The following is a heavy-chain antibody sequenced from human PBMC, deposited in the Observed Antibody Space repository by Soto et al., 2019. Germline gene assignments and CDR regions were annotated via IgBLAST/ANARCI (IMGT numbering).Heavy chain of an antibody. CDR2: ISAYNGNR. D-gene: IGHD3-9*01. Sequence: QAQLVQSGSEVKKPGASVKVSGKASGYSFTDFGVNWVRQAPGQRLEWLGWISAYNGNRVYAQSFQGRLTVTTDTTRDTSYLELTNLRSDDTAIYYCARGPDILTGWKFEFWGQGTLVTVSS. CDR3: ARGPDILTGWKFEF. J-gene: IGHJ4*02. V-gene: IGHV1-18*01. CDR1: GYSFTDFG.